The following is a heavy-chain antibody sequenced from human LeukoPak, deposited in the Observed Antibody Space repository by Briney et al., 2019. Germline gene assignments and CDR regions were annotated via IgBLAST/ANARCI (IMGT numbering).Heavy chain of an antibody. CDR3: AKEVAGPDY. Sequence: GGSLRLSCAASGFTFSSYSMNWVRQAPGKGLEWVSYISSSSSTIYYADSVKGRFTISRDNAKNSLYLQMNSLRAEDTAVYYCAKEVAGPDYWGQGTLVTVSS. CDR1: GFTFSSYS. J-gene: IGHJ4*02. D-gene: IGHD6-19*01. CDR2: ISSSSSTI. V-gene: IGHV3-48*04.